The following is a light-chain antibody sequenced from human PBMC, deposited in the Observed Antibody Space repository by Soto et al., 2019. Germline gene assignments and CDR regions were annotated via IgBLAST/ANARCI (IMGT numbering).Light chain of an antibody. CDR1: QGIRDD. Sequence: AIQMTQSPSSLSASVGDRVNISCRASQGIRDDLGWYQQKPGKAPKLLIYGASNLQSGVPSRFSGSGFGTEFILTISSLQPEDSGSYYCLQDYTYPRTFGQGTKVEIK. J-gene: IGKJ1*01. CDR2: GAS. V-gene: IGKV1-6*01. CDR3: LQDYTYPRT.